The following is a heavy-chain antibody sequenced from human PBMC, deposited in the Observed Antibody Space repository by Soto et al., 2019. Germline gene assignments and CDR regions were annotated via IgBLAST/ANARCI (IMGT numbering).Heavy chain of an antibody. CDR1: GFNVSDYS. CDR2: MSGSRNTI. Sequence: EVQLVDSGGGLVQPGGSLRLSCAASGFNVSDYSMNWVRQVPGKGLEWVSFMSGSRNTIYYADSVKGRFTVSRDSANNSLSLQMNSLRAEDTAVYYCARISKGGYDYWGQGTLVTVSS. CDR3: ARISKGGYDY. V-gene: IGHV3-48*01. D-gene: IGHD3-16*01. J-gene: IGHJ4*02.